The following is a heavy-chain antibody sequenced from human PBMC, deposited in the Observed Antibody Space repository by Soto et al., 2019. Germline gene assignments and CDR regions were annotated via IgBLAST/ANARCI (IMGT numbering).Heavy chain of an antibody. J-gene: IGHJ4*02. CDR3: AIRFRPVTAIPEKNFDY. D-gene: IGHD2-21*02. CDR1: RGTFSSYA. V-gene: IGHV1-69*13. CDR2: IIPIFGTA. Sequence: SVKVSLKASRGTFSSYAISWVRQAPAQGLEWMGGIIPIFGTANYAQKFQGRVTITADESTSTAYMELSSLRAEDTAVYYWAIRFRPVTAIPEKNFDYWGQGTLVTVSS.